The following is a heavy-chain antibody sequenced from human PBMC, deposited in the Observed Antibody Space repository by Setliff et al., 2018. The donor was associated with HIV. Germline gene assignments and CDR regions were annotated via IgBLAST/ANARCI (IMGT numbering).Heavy chain of an antibody. D-gene: IGHD3-10*01. CDR2: IYYSGST. Sequence: SETLSLTCTVSGASIGSSTYYWGCIRQPPGKGLEWIGSIYYSGSTYYNPSLKSRVTISRDTSNNHFSLKLSSVTAADTAIYYCARHPAEGSGSYAALKRYFDLWGRGTLVTVSS. J-gene: IGHJ2*01. V-gene: IGHV4-39*01. CDR3: ARHPAEGSGSYAALKRYFDL. CDR1: GASIGSSTYY.